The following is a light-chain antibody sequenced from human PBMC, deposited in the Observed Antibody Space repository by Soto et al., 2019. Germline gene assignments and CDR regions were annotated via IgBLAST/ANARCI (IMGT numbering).Light chain of an antibody. CDR1: QSVSNSY. J-gene: IGKJ5*01. CDR3: QQYGSSPIS. V-gene: IGKV3-20*01. Sequence: EIVLTQSPGTLSLSPGESATLSCRASQSVSNSYLAWYQQKPGQAPRLLIYGASSRAIGISDRFSGSGSGTDFTLTISRLEPEDFAVYYCQQYGSSPISFGQGTRLEIK. CDR2: GAS.